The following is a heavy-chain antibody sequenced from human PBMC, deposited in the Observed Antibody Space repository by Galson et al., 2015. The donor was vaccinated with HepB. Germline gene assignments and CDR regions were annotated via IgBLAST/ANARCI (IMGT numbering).Heavy chain of an antibody. J-gene: IGHJ4*02. CDR3: TTSIKGTPESDF. D-gene: IGHD1-14*01. CDR1: GFTFSNAW. CDR2: SRSKTDGGTI. Sequence: SLRLSCAASGFTFSNAWMSWVRQAPGKGLEWVGRSRSKTDGGTIDYAAPVKGRFTISRDDSKTTMYLEMSSLKSEDTAVYYCTTSIKGTPESDFWGQGTLVSVSS. V-gene: IGHV3-15*01.